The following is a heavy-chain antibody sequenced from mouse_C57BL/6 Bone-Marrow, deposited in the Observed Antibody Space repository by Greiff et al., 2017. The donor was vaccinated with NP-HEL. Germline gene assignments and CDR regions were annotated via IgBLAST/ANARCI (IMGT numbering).Heavy chain of an antibody. CDR1: GYTFTSYG. Sequence: VKLMESGAELARPGASVKLSCKASGYTFTSYGIRWVKQRTGQGLEWIGEIYPSSGNTYYNEKFKGKATLTADKSSSTAYMQLRSLTSEDSAVYFSAREITTVVGREYWGQGTTLTVSS. CDR3: AREITTVVGREY. CDR2: IYPSSGNT. J-gene: IGHJ2*01. D-gene: IGHD1-1*01. V-gene: IGHV1-81*01.